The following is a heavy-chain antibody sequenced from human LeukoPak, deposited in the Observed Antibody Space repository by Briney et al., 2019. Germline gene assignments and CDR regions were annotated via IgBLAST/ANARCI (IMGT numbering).Heavy chain of an antibody. Sequence: LPGGSLRLSCAASGFTFSSYAMSWVRQAPGKGLEWVSAISGSGGSTYYADSVKGRFTISRDNSKNTLYLQMNSLRAEDTAVYYCAKVGALRFRFLEWLLALNYWGQGTLVTVSS. J-gene: IGHJ4*02. CDR3: AKVGALRFRFLEWLLALNY. CDR1: GFTFSSYA. D-gene: IGHD3-3*01. CDR2: ISGSGGST. V-gene: IGHV3-23*01.